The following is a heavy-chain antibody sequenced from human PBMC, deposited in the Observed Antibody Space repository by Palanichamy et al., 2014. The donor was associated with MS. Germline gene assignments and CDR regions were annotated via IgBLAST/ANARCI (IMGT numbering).Heavy chain of an antibody. CDR2: IVVGSGNT. J-gene: IGHJ4*02. Sequence: QMQLVQSGPEVKKPGTSVKVSCKASGFTFTSSAIQWVRQARGQRLEWIGWIVVGSGNTNYAQKFQEGVTITRDMSTSTAYMELSSLRSEDTAVYYCVYYGDYHGHSPYWGQGTLVTVSS. V-gene: IGHV1-58*02. D-gene: IGHD4-17*01. CDR1: GFTFTSSA. CDR3: VYYGDYHGHSPY.